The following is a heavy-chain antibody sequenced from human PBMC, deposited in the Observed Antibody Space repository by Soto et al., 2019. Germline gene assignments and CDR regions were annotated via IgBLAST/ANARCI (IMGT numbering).Heavy chain of an antibody. CDR3: ARVYNVLLWFGESQNWFDP. D-gene: IGHD3-10*01. CDR2: IYYSGST. V-gene: IGHV4-31*03. J-gene: IGHJ5*02. CDR1: GGSISSGGYY. Sequence: QVQLQESGPGLVKPSQTLSLTCTVSGGSISSGGYYWSWIRQHPGKGLEWIGYIYYSGSTYYNPSLQSRVTISVDTSKNQFSLKLSSVTAADTAVYYCARVYNVLLWFGESQNWFDPWGQGTLVTVSS.